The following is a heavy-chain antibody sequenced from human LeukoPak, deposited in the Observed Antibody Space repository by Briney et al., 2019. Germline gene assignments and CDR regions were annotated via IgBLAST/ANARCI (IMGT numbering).Heavy chain of an antibody. CDR3: ARDRYQHDSSAYFGCYY. CDR2: INPSGGST. J-gene: IGHJ4*02. CDR1: GYTFTSYY. Sequence: ASVKVSCKASGYTFTSYYMHWVRQAPGQGLEWMGIINPSGGSTSYAQKFQGRVTMTRDTSTSTVYMELSSLRAEDTAVYYCARDRYQHDSSAYFGCYYWGQGTLVTVSS. D-gene: IGHD3-22*01. V-gene: IGHV1-46*01.